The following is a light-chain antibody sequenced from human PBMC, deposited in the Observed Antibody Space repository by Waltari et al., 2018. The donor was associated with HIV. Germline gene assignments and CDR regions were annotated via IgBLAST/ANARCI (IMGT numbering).Light chain of an antibody. V-gene: IGLV1-40*01. J-gene: IGLJ1*01. Sequence: QSVLTQPPSVSGAPGQRVTISCTGSSPNIGAGYDVHWYQQLPGTAPKLLIYGNTNRPSGVSDRFSGSKSGTTASLTISGLQAEDEADYYCSSYTGTSTLYVFGPGTKVTVL. CDR3: SSYTGTSTLYV. CDR2: GNT. CDR1: SPNIGAGYD.